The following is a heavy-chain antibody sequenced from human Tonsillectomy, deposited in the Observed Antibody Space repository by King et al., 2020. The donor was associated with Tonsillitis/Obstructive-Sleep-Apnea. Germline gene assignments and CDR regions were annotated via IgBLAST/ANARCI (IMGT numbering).Heavy chain of an antibody. D-gene: IGHD6-13*01. Sequence: VQLVESGGGLVQPGRSLRLSCAGSGFTFDDYAMYWVRQAPGKGLEWVSGISWNSGSIAYADSVKGRFTISRDNAKNTLYLQMSSLRTEDTALYHCTKDLIIAESRTPGDAFDIWGQGTMVTVSS. V-gene: IGHV3-9*01. CDR1: GFTFDDYA. CDR2: ISWNSGSI. CDR3: TKDLIIAESRTPGDAFDI. J-gene: IGHJ3*02.